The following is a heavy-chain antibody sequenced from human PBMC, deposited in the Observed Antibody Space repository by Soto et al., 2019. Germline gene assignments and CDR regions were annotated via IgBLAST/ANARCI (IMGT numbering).Heavy chain of an antibody. V-gene: IGHV4-4*02. Sequence: QVQLQESGPGLVKSSGTLSLACTVSGDSIRTSNWWSWVRQTPGKGLEWIGEIYSSGTTNFNPSLKSRVSISVDESRNQFSLNLTSVTAADTPVYFCARAPGVVVGTSILSSWFDPWGQGTLVIVSS. CDR3: ARAPGVVVGTSILSSWFDP. CDR2: IYSSGTT. D-gene: IGHD2-21*02. CDR1: GDSIRTSNW. J-gene: IGHJ5*02.